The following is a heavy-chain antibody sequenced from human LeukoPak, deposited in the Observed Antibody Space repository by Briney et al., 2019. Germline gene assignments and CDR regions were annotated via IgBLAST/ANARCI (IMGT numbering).Heavy chain of an antibody. D-gene: IGHD2/OR15-2a*01. Sequence: GRSLRLSCAASGFTFSSYGMHWVRQAPGKGLEWVSAISGSGGSTYYADSVKGRFTISRDNSKNTVYLQMNSLETEDTAVYYCSDRDINSFWDYWGQGTLVTVSS. CDR3: SDRDINSFWDY. V-gene: IGHV3-23*01. CDR1: GFTFSSYG. J-gene: IGHJ4*02. CDR2: ISGSGGST.